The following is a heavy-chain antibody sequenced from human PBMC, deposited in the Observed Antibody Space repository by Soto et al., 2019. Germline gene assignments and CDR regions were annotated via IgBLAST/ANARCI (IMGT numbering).Heavy chain of an antibody. D-gene: IGHD1-7*01. Sequence: SQTLSLTCAISGDRVSSNSAAWTWIRQSPSRGLEWLGRTYYRSKWYNDYAVSVKSRITINPDTSKNQFSLQLNSVTPEDTAVYYCARGKRNWNYEDYYYGMDVWGQGTTVTVSS. CDR3: ARGKRNWNYEDYYYGMDV. V-gene: IGHV6-1*01. CDR1: GDRVSSNSAA. CDR2: TYYRSKWYN. J-gene: IGHJ6*02.